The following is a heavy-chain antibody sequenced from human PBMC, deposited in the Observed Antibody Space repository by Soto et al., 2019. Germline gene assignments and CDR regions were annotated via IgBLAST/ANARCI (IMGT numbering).Heavy chain of an antibody. J-gene: IGHJ6*02. Sequence: GGSLRLSCAASGFTFSSYAMSWVRQAPGKGLEWVSAISGSGGSTYYADSVKGRFTISRDNSKNTLYLQMNSLRAEDTAVYYCAKSSSPRFTYYYDSSTLSGMDVWGQGTTVTVSS. CDR2: ISGSGGST. CDR1: GFTFSSYA. CDR3: AKSSSPRFTYYYDSSTLSGMDV. D-gene: IGHD3-22*01. V-gene: IGHV3-23*01.